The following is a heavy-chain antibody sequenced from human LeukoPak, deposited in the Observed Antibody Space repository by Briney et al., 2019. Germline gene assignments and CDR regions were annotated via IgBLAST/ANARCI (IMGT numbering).Heavy chain of an antibody. CDR2: IYTSGST. CDR1: GGSISSYY. V-gene: IGHV4-4*07. Sequence: PSETLSLTCTVSGGSISSYYGSWIRQPAGKGLEWIGRIYTSGSTTYNPSLKSRVTMSVDTSKNQFSLKLSSVTAADTAVYYCARDLDYSMDYYYGMDVWGQGTTVTVSS. CDR3: ARDLDYSMDYYYGMDV. J-gene: IGHJ6*02. D-gene: IGHD4-11*01.